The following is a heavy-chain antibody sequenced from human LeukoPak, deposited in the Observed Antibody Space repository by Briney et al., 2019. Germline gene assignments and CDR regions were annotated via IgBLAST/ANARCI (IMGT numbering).Heavy chain of an antibody. V-gene: IGHV4-4*02. CDR2: IYHSGST. CDR1: GGSISSSDW. D-gene: IGHD6-6*01. CDR3: ARESSSPYYIDV. J-gene: IGHJ6*03. Sequence: SETLSLTCAVSGGSISSSDWWSWVRLPPGKGLEWIGEIYHSGSTNYNPSLKSRVTISVDKSKNQFSLKLNSVIAADTAVYYCARESSSPYYIDVWGKGTTVTVSS.